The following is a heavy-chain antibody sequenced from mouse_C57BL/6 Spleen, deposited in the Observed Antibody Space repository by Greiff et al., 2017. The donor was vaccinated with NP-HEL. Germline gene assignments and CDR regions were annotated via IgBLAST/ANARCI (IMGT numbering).Heavy chain of an antibody. V-gene: IGHV1-59*01. Sequence: QVQLQQPGAELVRPGTSVKLSCKASGYTFTSYWMHWVKQRPGQGLEWIGVIDPSDSYTNYNQKFKGKATLTVDTSSSTAYMQLSSLTSEDSAVYYCAREDGNYEAMDYWGQGTSVTVSS. CDR2: IDPSDSYT. CDR1: GYTFTSYW. CDR3: AREDGNYEAMDY. D-gene: IGHD2-1*01. J-gene: IGHJ4*01.